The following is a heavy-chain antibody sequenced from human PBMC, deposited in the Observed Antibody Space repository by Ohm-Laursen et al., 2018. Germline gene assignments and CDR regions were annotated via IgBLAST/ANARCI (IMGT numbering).Heavy chain of an antibody. CDR3: ARGSKRWLHRFPYYFDY. CDR1: GGSISSHY. Sequence: SETLSLTCTVSGGSISSHYWSWIRQPPGKGLEWIGYIYYSGSTKYNPSLNSRVTMSVDTSRNQFSLKLAPVTAADTAVYYCARGSKRWLHRFPYYFDYWGQGTLVTVSS. J-gene: IGHJ4*02. V-gene: IGHV4-59*11. CDR2: IYYSGST. D-gene: IGHD5-24*01.